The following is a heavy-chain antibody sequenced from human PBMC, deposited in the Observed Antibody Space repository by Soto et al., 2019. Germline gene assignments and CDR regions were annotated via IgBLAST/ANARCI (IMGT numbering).Heavy chain of an antibody. V-gene: IGHV1-18*01. CDR3: ARDGVATILTDYYYYGMDV. CDR1: GGTFSSYA. D-gene: IGHD5-12*01. Sequence: QVQLVQSGAEVKKPGSSVKVSCKASGGTFSSYAISWVRQAPGQGLEWMGWISAYNGNTNYAQKLQGRVTMTTDTSTSTAYMELRSLRSDDTAVYYCARDGVATILTDYYYYGMDVWGQGTTVTVSS. CDR2: ISAYNGNT. J-gene: IGHJ6*02.